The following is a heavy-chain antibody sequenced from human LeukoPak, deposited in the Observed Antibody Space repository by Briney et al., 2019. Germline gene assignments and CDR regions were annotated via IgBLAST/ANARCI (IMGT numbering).Heavy chain of an antibody. Sequence: ASVKVSCKASGYTFTSYGINWVRQAPGQGLEWMGWISAYNGNTNYAQKLQGRVTMTTDTSTSTAYMELRSLRSDDTAVYYCARDGPNDSSGYYYLDWGQGTLVTVSS. D-gene: IGHD3-22*01. CDR3: ARDGPNDSSGYYYLD. CDR1: GYTFTSYG. V-gene: IGHV1-18*01. CDR2: ISAYNGNT. J-gene: IGHJ4*02.